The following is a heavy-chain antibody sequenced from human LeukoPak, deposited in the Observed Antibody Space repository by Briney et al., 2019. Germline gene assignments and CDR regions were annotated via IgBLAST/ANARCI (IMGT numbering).Heavy chain of an antibody. J-gene: IGHJ4*02. D-gene: IGHD5-12*01. V-gene: IGHV3-11*04. CDR2: ISGDGGST. CDR1: GFSFSDYY. Sequence: GGSLRLSCAASGFSFSDYYMTWIRQAPGKGLEWVSLISGDGGSTYYADSVKGRFTISRDNAKNSLYLQMNSLRAEDTAVYYCARAEYSGYDYGDYWGQGTLVTVSS. CDR3: ARAEYSGYDYGDY.